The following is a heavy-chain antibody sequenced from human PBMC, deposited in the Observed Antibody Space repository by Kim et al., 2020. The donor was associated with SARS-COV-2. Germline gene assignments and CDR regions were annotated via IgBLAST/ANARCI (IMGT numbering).Heavy chain of an antibody. V-gene: IGHV3-23*01. CDR1: GITFSSYG. Sequence: GGSLRLSCAASGITFSSYGMSWVRQAPGKGLEWVSGISGGAGRTYYADSVKGRFTISRDNSKNTLFLQMNSLRAEDTAVYYCVKDRHYYDSPGYGNYFFDFWGQGTLATVSS. CDR2: ISGGAGRT. CDR3: VKDRHYYDSPGYGNYFFDF. J-gene: IGHJ4*02. D-gene: IGHD3-22*01.